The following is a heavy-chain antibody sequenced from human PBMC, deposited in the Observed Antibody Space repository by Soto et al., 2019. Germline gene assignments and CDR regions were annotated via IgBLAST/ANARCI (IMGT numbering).Heavy chain of an antibody. CDR1: GFSLSTSGVG. Sequence: GSGPTLVNPTHTLTLTCTFSGFSLSTSGVGGGWIRNPPGKALEWLALIYWDDDKRYSPSLKSRLTITKDTSKNQVVLTMTNTDPVDTATYYCAHSRYGSGSYYDISDFDYWGQGTLVTVSS. CDR2: IYWDDDK. V-gene: IGHV2-5*02. CDR3: AHSRYGSGSYYDISDFDY. D-gene: IGHD3-10*01. J-gene: IGHJ4*02.